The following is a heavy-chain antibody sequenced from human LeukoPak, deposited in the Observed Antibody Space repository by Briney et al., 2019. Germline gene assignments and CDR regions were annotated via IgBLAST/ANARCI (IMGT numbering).Heavy chain of an antibody. V-gene: IGHV3-48*01. Sequence: GGSLRLSCAASGFTFSNYSMNWVRQAPGKGLEWVSYISSSSSTIYYADSVKGRFTISRDNAKNSLYLQMNSLRAEDTAVYYCARGLVPAAKDAWFAFDIWGQGTMVTVSS. CDR1: GFTFSNYS. CDR3: ARGLVPAAKDAWFAFDI. D-gene: IGHD2-2*01. J-gene: IGHJ3*02. CDR2: ISSSSSTI.